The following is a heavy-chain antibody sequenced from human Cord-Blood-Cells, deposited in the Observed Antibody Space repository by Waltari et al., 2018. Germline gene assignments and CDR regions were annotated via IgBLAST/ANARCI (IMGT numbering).Heavy chain of an antibody. Sequence: QVQLQESGPGLVKPSGTLSLTCAVSGGSISSSDWWIGEIYHSGSTNYNPSLKSRVTISVDKSKNQFSLKLSSVTAADTAVYYCARALRWNENWFDPWGQGTLVTVSS. V-gene: IGHV4-4*02. CDR1: GGSISSSDW. D-gene: IGHD1-1*01. J-gene: IGHJ5*02. CDR3: ARALRWNENWFDP. CDR2: IYHSGST.